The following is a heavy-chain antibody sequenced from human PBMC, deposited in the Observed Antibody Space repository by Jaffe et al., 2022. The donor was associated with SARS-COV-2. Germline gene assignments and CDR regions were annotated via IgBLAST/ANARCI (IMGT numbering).Heavy chain of an antibody. V-gene: IGHV3-21*01. CDR3: ARGRSSGSYFGY. J-gene: IGHJ4*02. CDR2: ISSSSSYI. Sequence: EVQLVESGGGLVKPGGSLRLSCAASGFTFSSYSMNWVRQAPGKGLEWVSSISSSSSYIYYADSVKGRFTISRDNAKNSLYLQMNSLRAEDTAVYYCARGRSSGSYFGYWGQGTLVTVSS. CDR1: GFTFSSYS. D-gene: IGHD3-10*01.